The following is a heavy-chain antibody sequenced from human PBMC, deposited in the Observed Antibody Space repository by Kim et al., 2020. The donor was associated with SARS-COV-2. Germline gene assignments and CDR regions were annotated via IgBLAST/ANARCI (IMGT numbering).Heavy chain of an antibody. V-gene: IGHV3-23*01. CDR2: IGNSGTTT. Sequence: GGSLRLSCAASGFTFTTYALSWVRQAPGRGLEWVSSIGNSGTTTYYADSVKGRFTISRDNSNNMLYLQMNTLRAEDTAVYYCARDRTYCSGGGCPHFAYWGQGILVTVSS. CDR3: ARDRTYCSGGGCPHFAY. D-gene: IGHD2-15*01. J-gene: IGHJ4*02. CDR1: GFTFTTYA.